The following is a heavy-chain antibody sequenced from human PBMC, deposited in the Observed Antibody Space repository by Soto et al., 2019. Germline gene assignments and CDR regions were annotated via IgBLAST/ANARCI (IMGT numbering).Heavy chain of an antibody. V-gene: IGHV3-30-3*01. CDR3: AAPKDTSLLYYLAY. D-gene: IGHD1-26*01. J-gene: IGHJ4*02. Sequence: QVQLVESGGGVVQPGTSLTLSCAASGFTFSTYTMHWFRQAPGKGLDWVALISYDGGDNYYADSVKGRFTISRDNSKKTLYLQLNGLRPDDTAVYYCAAPKDTSLLYYLAYWGQGALVTVSS. CDR1: GFTFSTYT. CDR2: ISYDGGDN.